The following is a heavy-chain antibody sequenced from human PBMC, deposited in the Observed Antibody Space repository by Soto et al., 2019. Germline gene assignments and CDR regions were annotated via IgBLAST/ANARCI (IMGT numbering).Heavy chain of an antibody. J-gene: IGHJ5*02. CDR1: GASISSSSYY. D-gene: IGHD4-17*01. Sequence: ETLSLTCTVYGASISSSSYYWGWIRQPPGKGLEWVGSIYYSGRTYYNPALKSRVTISVDTSKNQFSLKLSSVTAADTAVYSCARLFVHLGDNDIWFDPRGQGTLVTVSS. CDR2: IYYSGRT. CDR3: ARLFVHLGDNDIWFDP. V-gene: IGHV4-39*01.